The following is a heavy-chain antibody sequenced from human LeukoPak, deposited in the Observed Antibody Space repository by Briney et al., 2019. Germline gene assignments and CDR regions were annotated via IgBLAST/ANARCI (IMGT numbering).Heavy chain of an antibody. J-gene: IGHJ1*01. CDR3: AKPETYYYDSGGYAPEYFQH. V-gene: IGHV3-33*06. CDR2: IWYDGRNK. CDR1: GFTFSSYG. Sequence: PGRSLRLSCAASGFTFSSYGMHWVRQAPGKGLEWVAVIWYDGRNKNYADSVKGRFTISRDNSKNTLYLQMNSLRAEDTAVYYCAKPETYYYDSGGYAPEYFQHWGQGTLVTVSS. D-gene: IGHD3-22*01.